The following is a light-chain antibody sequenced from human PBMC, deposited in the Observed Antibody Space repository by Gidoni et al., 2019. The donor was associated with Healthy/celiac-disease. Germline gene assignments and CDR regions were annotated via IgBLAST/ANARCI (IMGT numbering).Light chain of an antibody. Sequence: LLLTQSPGTLSLSPGERATLPCRASQSVRSSYLAWYQQKPGQAPRLLIYGASSRATGIPDRFSGSGSGTDFTLTISRLEPEDFAVYYCQQYGSSPQTFXXXTKVEIK. J-gene: IGKJ1*01. V-gene: IGKV3-20*01. CDR2: GAS. CDR1: QSVRSSY. CDR3: QQYGSSPQT.